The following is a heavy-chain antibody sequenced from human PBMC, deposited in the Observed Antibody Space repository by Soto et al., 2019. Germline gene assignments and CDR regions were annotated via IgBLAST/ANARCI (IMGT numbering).Heavy chain of an antibody. D-gene: IGHD6-19*01. Sequence: QVQLVESGGGVVQPGRSLRLSCAASGFTFSRYGMHWVGQAPGRGLEWVAVIWYDGSNIYYADSVKGRFTISRDNSKDTLDLQMNSLRAEDTAVYYCARDREQWLVGYYFDYWGQGTLVTVSS. V-gene: IGHV3-33*01. CDR2: IWYDGSNI. CDR3: ARDREQWLVGYYFDY. J-gene: IGHJ4*02. CDR1: GFTFSRYG.